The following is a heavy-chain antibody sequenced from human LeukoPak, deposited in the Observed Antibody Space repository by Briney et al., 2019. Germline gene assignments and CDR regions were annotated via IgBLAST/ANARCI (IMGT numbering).Heavy chain of an antibody. CDR3: ARKSSGWSEAKFDY. D-gene: IGHD6-19*01. J-gene: IGHJ4*02. Sequence: SETLSLTCTVSGGSISSDYWSWIRQPPGKGLEWIGHIYYSGRTNYNPSLKSRVTISGDTSKNQFSLKLSSVTAADTAVYYCARKSSGWSEAKFDYWGQGTLVTVSS. V-gene: IGHV4-59*12. CDR1: GGSISSDY. CDR2: IYYSGRT.